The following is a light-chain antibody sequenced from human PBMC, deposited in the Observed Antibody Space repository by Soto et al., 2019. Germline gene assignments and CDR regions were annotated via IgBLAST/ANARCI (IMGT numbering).Light chain of an antibody. J-gene: IGLJ1*01. Sequence: QSALTQPASVSGSPGQSITISCTGSSSDVGGYDYVSWYQQHPGKAPKLMIYEVSNRPSGVSNRFSGSKSGNTASLTISGLRAGDEADYYCSSYTSSSTYVFGTGTKLTVL. CDR1: SSDVGGYDY. CDR3: SSYTSSSTYV. CDR2: EVS. V-gene: IGLV2-14*01.